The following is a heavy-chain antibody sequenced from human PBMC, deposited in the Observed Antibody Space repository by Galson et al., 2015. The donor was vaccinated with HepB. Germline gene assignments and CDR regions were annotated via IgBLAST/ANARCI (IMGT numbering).Heavy chain of an antibody. CDR2: INSDGSST. J-gene: IGHJ3*02. CDR3: ARAASGRITIFGVATDAFDI. D-gene: IGHD3-3*01. CDR1: GFTFSSYW. Sequence: SLRLSCAASGFTFSSYWMHWVRQAPGKGLVWVSRINSDGSSTSYADSVKGRFTISRDNAKNTLYLQMNSLRAEDTAVHYCARAASGRITIFGVATDAFDIWGQGTMVTVSS. V-gene: IGHV3-74*01.